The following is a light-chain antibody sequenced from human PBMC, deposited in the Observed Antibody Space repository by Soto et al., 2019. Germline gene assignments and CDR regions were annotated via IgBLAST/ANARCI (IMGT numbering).Light chain of an antibody. CDR3: SSYTSRGTLVV. J-gene: IGLJ2*01. Sequence: QSALTQPASVSGSPGPSITISCTGTSSDVGGYNYVSWYQQHPGKAPILILYDLSNRPSGVSNRFSGSKSGNTASLSFSGLQVEDEADYYCSSYTSRGTLVVFGGGTELAVL. CDR1: SSDVGGYNY. CDR2: DLS. V-gene: IGLV2-14*01.